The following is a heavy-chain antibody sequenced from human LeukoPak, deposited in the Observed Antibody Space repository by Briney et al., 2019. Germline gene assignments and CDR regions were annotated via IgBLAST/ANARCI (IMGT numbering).Heavy chain of an antibody. V-gene: IGHV4-30-2*01. D-gene: IGHD5-12*01. Sequence: SQTLSLTCAVSGGSISSGGYSWSWIRQPPGKGLEWIGYIYRSGSTYYNPSLKSRVTISVDRSKNQFSLKLSSVTAADTAVYYCARYKFGHDSLWGQGTLVTVSS. CDR2: IYRSGST. J-gene: IGHJ4*02. CDR1: GGSISSGGYS. CDR3: ARYKFGHDSL.